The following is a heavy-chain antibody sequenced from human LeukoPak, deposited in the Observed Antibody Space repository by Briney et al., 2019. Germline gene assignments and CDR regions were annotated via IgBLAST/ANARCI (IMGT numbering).Heavy chain of an antibody. V-gene: IGHV1-69*13. CDR3: ARDGQQLGF. J-gene: IGHJ4*02. CDR2: IIPIFGTA. Sequence: ASVKVSCKASGGTFSSYAISWVRQAPGQGLEWMGGIIPIFGTAKYAQKFQDRVTITADESTSTAYMELGSLRVEDTAVYYCARDGQQLGFWGQGTLVIVSS. D-gene: IGHD6-13*01. CDR1: GGTFSSYA.